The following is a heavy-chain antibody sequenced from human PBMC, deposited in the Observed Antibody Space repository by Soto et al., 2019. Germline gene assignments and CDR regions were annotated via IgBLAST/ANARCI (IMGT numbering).Heavy chain of an antibody. CDR3: ARGKPSGYRFGPRNFFYYGMDV. Sequence: SETLSLTCGVFSGSLTDHYWTWIRQTPGKGLEWIGEINHSGITDYNPSLKSRATLSLDTSKNQFSLKVTALTAADTAVYYCARGKPSGYRFGPRNFFYYGMDVWGPGTTVTVS. CDR2: INHSGIT. D-gene: IGHD5-18*01. V-gene: IGHV4-34*01. CDR1: SGSLTDHY. J-gene: IGHJ6*02.